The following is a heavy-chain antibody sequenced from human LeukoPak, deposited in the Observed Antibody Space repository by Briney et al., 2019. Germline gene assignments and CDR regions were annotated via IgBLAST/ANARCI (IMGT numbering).Heavy chain of an antibody. J-gene: IGHJ4*02. CDR1: GGSISSYY. CDR2: IYDSGST. V-gene: IGHV4-59*12. CDR3: ARVDYDFWSGSYYFDY. Sequence: SETLSLTCTVSGGSISSYYWSWIRQPPGKGLEWIGYIYDSGSTNYNPSLKSRVTISVDTSKNQFSLKLSSVTAADTAVYYCARVDYDFWSGSYYFDYWGQGTLVTVSS. D-gene: IGHD3-3*01.